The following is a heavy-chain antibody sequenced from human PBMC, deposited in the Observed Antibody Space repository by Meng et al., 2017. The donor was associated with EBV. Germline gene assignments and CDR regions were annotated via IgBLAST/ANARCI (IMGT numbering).Heavy chain of an antibody. CDR3: ARAEIAAAGRLDY. D-gene: IGHD6-13*01. J-gene: IGHJ4*02. V-gene: IGHV1-69*06. Sequence: QVPLVQAGAKVKKLGASVKCSCKASGGPFSSYAISWVRQAPGQGLEWMGGIIPIFGTANYAQKFQGRVTITADKSTSTAYMELSSLRSEDTAVYYCARAEIAAAGRLDYWGQGTLVTVSS. CDR1: GGPFSSYA. CDR2: IIPIFGTA.